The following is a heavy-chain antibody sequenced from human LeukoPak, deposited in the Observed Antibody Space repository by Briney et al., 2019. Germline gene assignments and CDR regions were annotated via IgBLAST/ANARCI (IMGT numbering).Heavy chain of an antibody. J-gene: IGHJ6*03. CDR3: AKGGGYEAQYYYYYLDV. V-gene: IGHV3-30*02. D-gene: IGHD5-12*01. Sequence: GGSLRLSCAASGFTFSSYVMHWVRQAPGKGLEWVAFIRYDGSNKYYADSVKGRFTISRDNSKNTLYLQMKSLRAEDTAVYYCAKGGGYEAQYYYYYLDVWGKGTTVTISS. CDR2: IRYDGSNK. CDR1: GFTFSSYV.